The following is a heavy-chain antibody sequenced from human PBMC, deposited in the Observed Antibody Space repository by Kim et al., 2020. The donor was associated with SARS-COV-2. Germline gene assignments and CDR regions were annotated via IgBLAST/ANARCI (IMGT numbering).Heavy chain of an antibody. J-gene: IGHJ5*02. Sequence: SETLSLTCAVYGGSFSGYYWSWIRQPPGKGLEWIGEINHSGSTNYNPSLKSRVTISVDTSKNQFSLKLSSVTAADTAVYYCARGRRGYCSGGSCTPTLPSRLFDPWGQGTLVTVSS. CDR2: INHSGST. D-gene: IGHD2-15*01. V-gene: IGHV4-34*01. CDR3: ARGRRGYCSGGSCTPTLPSRLFDP. CDR1: GGSFSGYY.